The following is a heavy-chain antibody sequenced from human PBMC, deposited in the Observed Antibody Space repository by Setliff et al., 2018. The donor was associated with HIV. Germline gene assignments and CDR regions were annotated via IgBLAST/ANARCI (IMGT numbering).Heavy chain of an antibody. CDR2: IYTSGST. D-gene: IGHD6-19*01. J-gene: IGHJ4*02. CDR1: GGSISSYY. CDR3: ARRDSSGWYYFDY. V-gene: IGHV4-4*09. Sequence: PSETLSLTCTVSGGSISSYYWSWIRQPPGKGLEWIGYIYTSGSTNYNPFLKSRVTISVDTSKNQFSLKLSSVTAADTAVYYCARRDSSGWYYFDYWGQGTLVTVSS.